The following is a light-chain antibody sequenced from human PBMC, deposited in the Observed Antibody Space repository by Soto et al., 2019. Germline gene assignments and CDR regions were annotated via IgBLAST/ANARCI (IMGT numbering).Light chain of an antibody. CDR3: SSYSSDTTRVV. V-gene: IGLV2-14*03. CDR1: SSDAGGHNS. J-gene: IGLJ2*01. CDR2: DVT. Sequence: QSALTQPTSVSGSPGQSITIPCTGTSSDAGGHNSVSWYQQFPGKAPKLMIYDVTNRPSGVSDRFSGSKSCSRASLTISGLQPEEESFYYCSSYSSDTTRVVFGGGTKL.